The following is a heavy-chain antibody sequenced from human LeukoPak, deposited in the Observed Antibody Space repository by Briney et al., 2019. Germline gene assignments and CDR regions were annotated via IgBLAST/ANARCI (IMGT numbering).Heavy chain of an antibody. CDR1: GYTFTGYY. V-gene: IGHV1-46*01. CDR2: INPSGGTT. J-gene: IGHJ4*02. D-gene: IGHD6-19*01. CDR3: AREASPEGTSGWYSY. Sequence: ASVKVSCKASGYTFTGYYMHWVRQAPGRGLEWMGIINPSGGTTNYAQKFQGRVTVTRDTSTSTVYMELSSLRSEDTAVYYCAREASPEGTSGWYSYWGQGALVTVSS.